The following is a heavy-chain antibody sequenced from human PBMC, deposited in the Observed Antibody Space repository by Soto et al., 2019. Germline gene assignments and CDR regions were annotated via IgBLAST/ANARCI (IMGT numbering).Heavy chain of an antibody. CDR1: GFTFSNYG. Sequence: QVQLVESGGGVVQPGRSLRLSCAASGFTFSNYGVNWVRQAPGKGLEWVAVISNDGSTQFYADSVKGRFTISRDNSKNTLSLQMNSLRPEDTAVYYCHLDEYGDGWGQGTLVTVSS. V-gene: IGHV3-30*03. CDR3: HLDEYGDG. J-gene: IGHJ4*02. CDR2: ISNDGSTQ. D-gene: IGHD4-17*01.